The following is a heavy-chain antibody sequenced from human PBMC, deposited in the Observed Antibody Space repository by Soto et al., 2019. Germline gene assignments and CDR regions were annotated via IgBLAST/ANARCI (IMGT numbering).Heavy chain of an antibody. V-gene: IGHV3-30-3*01. CDR2: VSFDGSNK. D-gene: IGHD1-20*01. Sequence: ESGGGVVQPGRSLRLSCAASGFTFSTHAMHWVRQAPGKGLECVAIVSFDGSNKYYADSVKGRFTTSRDNSKNTLYLQMSGLTPEDTAVYYCARDQTGITTTGGGRIDHWGQGTLVTVSS. CDR3: ARDQTGITTTGGGRIDH. CDR1: GFTFSTHA. J-gene: IGHJ4*02.